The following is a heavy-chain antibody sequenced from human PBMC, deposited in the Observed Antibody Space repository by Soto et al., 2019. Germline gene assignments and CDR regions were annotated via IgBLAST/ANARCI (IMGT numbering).Heavy chain of an antibody. Sequence: GESLKISCEGSGYSFTTFWIAWVRQMPGKGLEWMGIIYPGDSDTRYSPSFQGQVTISADKSISTAYLQWSSLKASDTAMYYCARTSAAGKYYYGMDVWGQGATVTVSS. CDR1: GYSFTTFW. D-gene: IGHD6-13*01. J-gene: IGHJ6*02. CDR3: ARTSAAGKYYYGMDV. V-gene: IGHV5-51*01. CDR2: IYPGDSDT.